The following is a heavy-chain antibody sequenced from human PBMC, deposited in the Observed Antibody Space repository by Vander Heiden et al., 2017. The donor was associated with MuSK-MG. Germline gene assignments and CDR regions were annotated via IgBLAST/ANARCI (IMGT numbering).Heavy chain of an antibody. D-gene: IGHD6-19*01. CDR2: ISYDGSNK. V-gene: IGHV3-30*04. Sequence: QVQLVESGGGVVQPGRSLRLSCAASGFTFSSYAMHWGRQAPGKGLEWVAVISYDGSNKYYADSVKGRFTISRDNSKNTLYLQMNSLRAEDTAVYYCARGSGWFLFDYWGQGTLVTVSS. CDR1: GFTFSSYA. J-gene: IGHJ4*02. CDR3: ARGSGWFLFDY.